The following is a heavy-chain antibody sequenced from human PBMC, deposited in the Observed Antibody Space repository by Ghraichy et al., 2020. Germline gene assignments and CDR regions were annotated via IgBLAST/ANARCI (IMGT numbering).Heavy chain of an antibody. D-gene: IGHD3-16*01. Sequence: SLNISCTASGFTFDDNAMHWVRQSPGRDLEWVSGISWTGGIGYADSVKGRFTISRDNAKNSLYLQMNSLRTEDTALYYCVKGKTSAGRGWGWYLDLWGRGTLVTVSS. J-gene: IGHJ2*01. CDR1: GFTFDDNA. CDR3: VKGKTSAGRGWGWYLDL. V-gene: IGHV3-9*01. CDR2: ISWTGGI.